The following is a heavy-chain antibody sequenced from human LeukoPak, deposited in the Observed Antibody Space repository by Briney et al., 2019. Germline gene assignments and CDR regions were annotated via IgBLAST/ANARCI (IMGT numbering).Heavy chain of an antibody. CDR2: ISGYNGNT. CDR3: ARGPAASSGWYDGDY. J-gene: IGHJ4*02. Sequence: GASVKVSCKASGYTFTSYGISWVRQAPGQGLEWMGWISGYNGNTNYAQKLQGRVTMTTDTSTSTAYMELRSLRSDDTAVYYCARGPAASSGWYDGDYWGQGTLVTVSS. D-gene: IGHD6-19*01. V-gene: IGHV1-18*01. CDR1: GYTFTSYG.